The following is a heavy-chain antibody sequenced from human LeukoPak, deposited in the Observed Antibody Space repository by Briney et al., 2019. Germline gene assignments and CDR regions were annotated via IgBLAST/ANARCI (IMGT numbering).Heavy chain of an antibody. Sequence: ASVKVSCKASGYTFSGYYIHWVRQAPGQGLEWMGWINPNTGGTKYAQRFQGRVTMTTDTSTSTAYMELRSLRSDDTAVYYCVREENWFDPWGQGTLVTVSS. CDR3: VREENWFDP. V-gene: IGHV1-2*02. CDR1: GYTFSGYY. J-gene: IGHJ5*02. CDR2: INPNTGGT.